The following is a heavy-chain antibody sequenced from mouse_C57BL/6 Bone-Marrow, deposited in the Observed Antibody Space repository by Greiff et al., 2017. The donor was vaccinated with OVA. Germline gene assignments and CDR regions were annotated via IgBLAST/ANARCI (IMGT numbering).Heavy chain of an antibody. J-gene: IGHJ1*03. CDR2: IWWDDDK. V-gene: IGHV8-8*01. Sequence: QVTLKVSGPGILQPSQTLSLTCSFSGFSLSTFGMGVGWIRQPSGKGLEWLAHIWWDDDKYYNPALKSRLTISKDTSKNQVCLKIANVDTADTATYYCARIGGDYYGSSLWYFDVWGTGTTVTVSS. D-gene: IGHD1-1*01. CDR1: GFSLSTFGMG. CDR3: ARIGGDYYGSSLWYFDV.